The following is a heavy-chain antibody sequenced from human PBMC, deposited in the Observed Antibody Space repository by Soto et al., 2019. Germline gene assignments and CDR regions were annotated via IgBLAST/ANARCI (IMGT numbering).Heavy chain of an antibody. D-gene: IGHD6-6*01. CDR2: IYTSGST. CDR1: GCSISSYY. Sequence: PDTMPVTCTFPGCSISSYYGHSIRQPPGKGLERIGRIYTSGSTNYNPSLKSRVTMSVDTSKNQFSLKLSSVTAADTAVYYCARRHGSSSRYSWFDPWGQGTLVTVYS. J-gene: IGHJ5*02. CDR3: ARRHGSSSRYSWFDP. V-gene: IGHV4-4*07.